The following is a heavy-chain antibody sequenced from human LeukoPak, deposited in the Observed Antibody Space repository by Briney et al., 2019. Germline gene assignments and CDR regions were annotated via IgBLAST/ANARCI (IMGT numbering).Heavy chain of an antibody. CDR3: ARDFWLSFDGMDV. CDR1: GGSISSSSYY. CDR2: IYYSGST. D-gene: IGHD3-3*01. V-gene: IGHV4-39*07. J-gene: IGHJ6*02. Sequence: PSETLSLTCTVSGGSISSSSYYWGWIRQPPGKGLEWIGSIYYSGSTYYNPSLKSRVTISVDTSKNQFSLKLSSVTAADTAVYYCARDFWLSFDGMDVWGQGTTVTVSS.